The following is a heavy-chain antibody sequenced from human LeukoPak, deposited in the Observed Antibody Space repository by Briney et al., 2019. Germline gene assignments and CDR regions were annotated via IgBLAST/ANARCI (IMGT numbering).Heavy chain of an antibody. CDR1: GFTFTSYY. CDR3: SRGMLSGSYPIHAFDI. V-gene: IGHV1-46*01. Sequence: ASVKVSCKASGFTFTSYYIHWVRQAPGQGLEWMGIINPSGGSTSYAQKFQGRVTMTRDKSTSTLYMELSSLRSEDTAVYYCSRGMLSGSYPIHAFDIWGQGTMVTVSS. J-gene: IGHJ3*02. CDR2: INPSGGST. D-gene: IGHD1-26*01.